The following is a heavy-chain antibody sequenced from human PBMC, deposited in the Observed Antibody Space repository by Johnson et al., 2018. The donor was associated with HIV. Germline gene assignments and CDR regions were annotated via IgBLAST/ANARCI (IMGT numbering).Heavy chain of an antibody. V-gene: IGHV3-30*04. Sequence: VQLVESGGGVVQPGRSLRLSCAASGFTFGSYAMHWVRQAPGKGLEWVAFIRYDGSNKYYADSVKGRFTISRDNAKNSLYLQMNSLRAEDTAVYYCAREGEHGLREAFDIWGQGTMVTVSS. D-gene: IGHD3-16*01. CDR3: AREGEHGLREAFDI. CDR2: IRYDGSNK. J-gene: IGHJ3*02. CDR1: GFTFGSYA.